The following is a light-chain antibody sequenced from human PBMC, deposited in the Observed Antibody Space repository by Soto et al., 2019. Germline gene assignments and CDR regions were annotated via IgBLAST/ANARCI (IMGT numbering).Light chain of an antibody. CDR3: QQYKNWPLT. CDR1: QSLNNN. CDR2: GAS. J-gene: IGKJ4*01. Sequence: EIGMTQSPATLSVSPGERATLSCRASQSLNNNLAWYQQKPGQAPRLLIYGASTRATGIPARFSGSGSGTEFTLTISSLQSEDFVVYYCQQYKNWPLTFGGGTKVEI. V-gene: IGKV3-15*01.